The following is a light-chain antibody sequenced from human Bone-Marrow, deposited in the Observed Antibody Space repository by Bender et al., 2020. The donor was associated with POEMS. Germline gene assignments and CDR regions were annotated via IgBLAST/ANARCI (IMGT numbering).Light chain of an antibody. Sequence: QSVLTQPPSASGTPGQRVTISCSGGSSNIGAHAVNWYQHLPGTAPKLLIYSSHRRPSEVPDRFSGSSSGTSASLAISGLQSEDEAGYYCAVWDDRLNGWVFGGGTKLTVL. CDR1: SSNIGAHA. CDR3: AVWDDRLNGWV. J-gene: IGLJ3*02. V-gene: IGLV1-44*01. CDR2: SSH.